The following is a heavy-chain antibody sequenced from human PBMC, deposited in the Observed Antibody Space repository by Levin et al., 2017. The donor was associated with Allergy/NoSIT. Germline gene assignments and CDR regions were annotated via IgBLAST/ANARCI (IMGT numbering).Heavy chain of an antibody. CDR3: AKRRLTGVREYYFDY. J-gene: IGHJ4*02. CDR1: GFTFSSYG. D-gene: IGHD3-10*01. V-gene: IGHV3-23*01. CDR2: ITGSGGDT. Sequence: PGGSLRLSCAASGFTFSSYGMSWVRQAPGKGLEWVSTITGSGGDTFHADSVKGRHTISRDNSKNTLYLQMNSLRVEDTAVYFCAKRRLTGVREYYFDYCGQGTLVTVSS.